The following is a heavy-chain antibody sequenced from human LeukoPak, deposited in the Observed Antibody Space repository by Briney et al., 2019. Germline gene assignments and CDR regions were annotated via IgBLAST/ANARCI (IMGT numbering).Heavy chain of an antibody. CDR1: GYSFTSYW. D-gene: IGHD3-22*01. CDR2: IYPGDSDT. J-gene: IGHJ4*02. Sequence: GGSLRLSCKGSGYSFTSYWIGWVRQMPGKGLEWMGIIYPGDSDTRYSPSFQGQVTISADKSISTAYLQWSSLKASDTAMYYCARRSYYYDSSTTFDYWGQGTLVTVSS. V-gene: IGHV5-51*01. CDR3: ARRSYYYDSSTTFDY.